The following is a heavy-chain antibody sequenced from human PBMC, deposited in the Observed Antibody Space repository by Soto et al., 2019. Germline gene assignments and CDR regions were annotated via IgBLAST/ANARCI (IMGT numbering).Heavy chain of an antibody. Sequence: SETLSLTCTVSGGSISNYYWSWIRQPPGKGPEWIGYIHYSGSTKYNPSLKSRVTISVDTSKNHLSLRLNSVTAADTAVYYCARECRGLIFGGFDPWGQGILVTVSA. J-gene: IGHJ5*02. CDR1: GGSISNYY. CDR2: IHYSGST. D-gene: IGHD3-3*01. CDR3: ARECRGLIFGGFDP. V-gene: IGHV4-59*01.